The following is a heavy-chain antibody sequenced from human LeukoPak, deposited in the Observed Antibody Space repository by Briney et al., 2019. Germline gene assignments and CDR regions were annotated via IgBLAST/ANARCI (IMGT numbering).Heavy chain of an antibody. CDR1: GFTFSSYA. CDR2: ISSSSSYI. Sequence: GGSLRLSCAASGFTFSSYAMSWVRQAPGKGLEWVSAISSSSSYIYYADSVKGRFTISRDNAKNSLYLQMNSLRAEDTAVYYCARDSSRNFDYWGQGTLVTVSS. V-gene: IGHV3-21*01. CDR3: ARDSSRNFDY. D-gene: IGHD6-13*01. J-gene: IGHJ4*02.